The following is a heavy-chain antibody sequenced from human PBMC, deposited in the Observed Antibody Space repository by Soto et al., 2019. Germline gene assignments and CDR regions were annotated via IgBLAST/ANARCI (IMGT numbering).Heavy chain of an antibody. D-gene: IGHD4-17*01. J-gene: IGHJ6*02. CDR2: INPNSGGT. CDR3: ARQVTTYYYYCMDV. Sequence: GASVKVSCKASGYTFTGYYMHWVRQAPGQGLEWMGWINPNSGGTNYAQKFQGWVTMTRDTSISTAYMELSRLRSDDTAVYYCARQVTTYYYYCMDVWGQGTTVTVSS. CDR1: GYTFTGYY. V-gene: IGHV1-2*04.